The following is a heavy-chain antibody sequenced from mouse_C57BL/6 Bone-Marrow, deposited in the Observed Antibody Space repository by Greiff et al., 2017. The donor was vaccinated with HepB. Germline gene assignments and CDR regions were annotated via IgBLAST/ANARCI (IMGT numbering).Heavy chain of an antibody. CDR2: INPSSGYT. V-gene: IGHV1-4*01. J-gene: IGHJ1*03. CDR3: ARQRGLYYWYFDV. Sequence: QVQLQQSGAELARPGASVKMSCKASGYTFTSYTTHWVKQRPGQGLEWIGYINPSSGYTKYNQKFKDKATLTADKSSSTAYMQLSSLTSEDSAVYYCARQRGLYYWYFDVWGTGTTVTVSS. CDR1: GYTFTSYT.